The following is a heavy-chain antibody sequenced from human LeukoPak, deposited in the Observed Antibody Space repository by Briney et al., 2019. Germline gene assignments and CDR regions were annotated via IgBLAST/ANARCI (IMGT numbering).Heavy chain of an antibody. CDR3: ATGDSSRADY. J-gene: IGHJ4*02. Sequence: PSVTLSLTCAVYGGSFSGYYWSWIRQPPGKGLEWIGEINHSGSTNYNPSLKSRVTISVDTSKNQFSLKLSSVTAADTAVYYCATGDSSRADYWGQGTLVTVSS. CDR2: INHSGST. V-gene: IGHV4-34*01. CDR1: GGSFSGYY. D-gene: IGHD6-13*01.